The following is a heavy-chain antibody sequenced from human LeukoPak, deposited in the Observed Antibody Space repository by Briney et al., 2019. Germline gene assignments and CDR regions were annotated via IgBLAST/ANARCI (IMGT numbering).Heavy chain of an antibody. D-gene: IGHD3-10*01. V-gene: IGHV4-34*01. CDR3: ARHYYGSGSPYYFDY. Sequence: SETLSLTCAVYGGSFSGYYWSWTRQPPGKGLEWIGEINHSGSTNYNPSLKSRVTISVDTSKNQFSLKLSSVTAADTAVYYCARHYYGSGSPYYFDYWGQGTLVTVSS. CDR2: INHSGST. CDR1: GGSFSGYY. J-gene: IGHJ4*02.